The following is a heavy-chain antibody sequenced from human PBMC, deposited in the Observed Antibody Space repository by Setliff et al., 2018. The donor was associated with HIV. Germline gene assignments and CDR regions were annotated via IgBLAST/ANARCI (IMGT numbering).Heavy chain of an antibody. Sequence: ASETLSLTCTVSGGTIASGGHYWSWISQHPGKGLEWIGYIFYSGDTSYNPSLKSRLTLSLDLSKNQFSLKVNSVTAADTAVYYRARGDVYCTNGVCYNQHYYPMDVWGQGTTVTVSS. J-gene: IGHJ6*02. D-gene: IGHD2-8*01. CDR3: ARGDVYCTNGVCYNQHYYPMDV. CDR2: IFYSGDT. CDR1: GGTIASGGHY. V-gene: IGHV4-31*03.